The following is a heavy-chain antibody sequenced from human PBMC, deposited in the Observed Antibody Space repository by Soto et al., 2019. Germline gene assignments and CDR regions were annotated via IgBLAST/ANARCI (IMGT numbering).Heavy chain of an antibody. CDR3: ASGSHVDY. V-gene: IGHV3-7*02. J-gene: IGHJ4*02. CDR2: INEGGNDK. CDR1: GLTFSSYW. Sequence: EVQLVESGGGLVQPGDSLRLSCGASGLTFSSYWMTWVRQSPGKGLEWVANINEGGNDKNYVDSVKGRFTISRDNAKNSLYLQMNSLRAEDTAVYHCASGSHVDYLGQGTLVTVSS. D-gene: IGHD5-12*01.